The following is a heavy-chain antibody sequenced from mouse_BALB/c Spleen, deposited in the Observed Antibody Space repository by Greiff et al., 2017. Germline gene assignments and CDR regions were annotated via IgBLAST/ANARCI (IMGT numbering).Heavy chain of an antibody. CDR2: IYPCDSYT. CDR1: GYTFTSYW. V-gene: IGHV1-69*02. J-gene: IGHJ2*01. CDR3: TRSDFDY. Sequence: VQLQQPGAELVRPGASVKLSCKASGYTFTSYWINWVKQRPGQGLEWIGNIYPCDSYTNYNQKFKDKATLTVDKSSSTAYMQLSSPTSEDSAVYYCTRSDFDYWGQGTTLTVSS.